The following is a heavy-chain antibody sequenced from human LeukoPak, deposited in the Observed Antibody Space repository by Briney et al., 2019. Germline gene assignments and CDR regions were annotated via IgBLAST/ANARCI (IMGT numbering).Heavy chain of an antibody. CDR2: IHYSGST. V-gene: IGHV4-59*08. CDR3: ARVIVDRGFDP. D-gene: IGHD3-22*01. CDR1: GGSISSYY. J-gene: IGHJ5*02. Sequence: KPSETLSLTCTVSGGSISSYYWSWIRQPPGKGLEWIGYIHYSGSTNYNPSLKSRVTISVDTSKNQFSLKLSSVTAADTAVYYCARVIVDRGFDPWGQGTLVTVSS.